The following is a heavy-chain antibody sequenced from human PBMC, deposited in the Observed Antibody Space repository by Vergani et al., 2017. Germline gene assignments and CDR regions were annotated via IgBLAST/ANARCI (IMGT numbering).Heavy chain of an antibody. Sequence: QVQLQESGPGLVKPSQTLSLTCTVSGGSISSGGYYWSWIRQHPGKGLEWIGYIYYSGSPYYNPSLKSRVTISVDTSKNQFSLKLSSVTAADTAVYYCARAQIAAAASWGGSMDVWGKGTTVTVSS. D-gene: IGHD6-13*01. CDR3: ARAQIAAAASWGGSMDV. J-gene: IGHJ6*03. CDR1: GGSISSGGYY. CDR2: IYYSGSP. V-gene: IGHV4-31*03.